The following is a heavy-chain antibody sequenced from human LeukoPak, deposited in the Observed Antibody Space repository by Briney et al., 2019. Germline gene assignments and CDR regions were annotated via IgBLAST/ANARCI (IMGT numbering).Heavy chain of an antibody. D-gene: IGHD6-13*01. V-gene: IGHV3-23*01. CDR3: AKHRDSSSWYPPFDY. CDR2: ISGSGGST. CDR1: GFTFSSYA. J-gene: IGHJ4*02. Sequence: GGSLRLSCAASGFTFSSYAMSWVRQAPGKGLEWVSAISGSGGSTYYADSVKGRFTISRDNSKNTLYLQMNSLKAEDTAVYYCAKHRDSSSWYPPFDYWGQGTLVTVSS.